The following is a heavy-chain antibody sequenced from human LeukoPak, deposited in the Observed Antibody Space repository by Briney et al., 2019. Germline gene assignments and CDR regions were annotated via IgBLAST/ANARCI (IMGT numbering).Heavy chain of an antibody. CDR1: GGSISSSSYY. J-gene: IGHJ4*02. V-gene: IGHV4-39*01. Sequence: PSETLSLTCTVSGGSISSSSYYWGWIRQPPGKGPEWIGSIYYSGSTYYNPSLKSRVTISVDTSKNQFSLELSSVTAADTAVYYCARVLGRGGYAYFDYWGQGTLVTVSS. CDR3: ARVLGRGGYAYFDY. D-gene: IGHD5-12*01. CDR2: IYYSGST.